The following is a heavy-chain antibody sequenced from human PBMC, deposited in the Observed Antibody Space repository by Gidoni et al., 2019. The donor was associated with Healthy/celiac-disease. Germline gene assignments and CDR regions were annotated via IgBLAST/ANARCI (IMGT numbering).Heavy chain of an antibody. J-gene: IGHJ5*02. CDR1: GFTFDDYA. CDR2: ISWNSGSI. V-gene: IGHV3-9*01. D-gene: IGHD3-10*01. Sequence: EVQLVESGGGLVQPGRSLRLSCAASGFTFDDYAMHWVRQAPGKGLEWVSGISWNSGSIGYADSVKGRFTISRDNAKNSLYLQMNSLRAEDTALYYCAKDMRDVLLWFGEFDPWGQGTLVTVSS. CDR3: AKDMRDVLLWFGEFDP.